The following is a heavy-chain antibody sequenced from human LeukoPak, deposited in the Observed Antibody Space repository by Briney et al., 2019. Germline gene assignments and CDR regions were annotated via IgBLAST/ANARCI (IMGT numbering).Heavy chain of an antibody. CDR3: ARDGYTWGFDY. D-gene: IGHD5-24*01. J-gene: IGHJ4*02. CDR2: IIPIFGTA. CDR1: GGTFSSYA. Sequence: SVKVSCKASGGTFSSYAITWVRQAPGQGREWMGGIIPIFGTANYAQKFQGRVTITTDESTSTAYMELSSLRSDDTAVYYCARDGYTWGFDYWGQGTLVTVSS. V-gene: IGHV1-69*05.